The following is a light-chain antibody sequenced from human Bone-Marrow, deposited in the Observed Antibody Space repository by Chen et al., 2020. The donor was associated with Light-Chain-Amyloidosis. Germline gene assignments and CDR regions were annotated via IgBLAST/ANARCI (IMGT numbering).Light chain of an antibody. Sequence: SYVLTQPSAVSVAPGQTATIACGGKNIGSTSVHWYHQTPGQAPLLVVYDDSDRPSGIPERLSGSHSGNTATLPISRVEAGYEADYYCQVWDRSSDRPVFGGGTQLTVL. J-gene: IGLJ3*02. V-gene: IGLV3-21*02. CDR3: QVWDRSSDRPV. CDR1: NIGSTS. CDR2: DDS.